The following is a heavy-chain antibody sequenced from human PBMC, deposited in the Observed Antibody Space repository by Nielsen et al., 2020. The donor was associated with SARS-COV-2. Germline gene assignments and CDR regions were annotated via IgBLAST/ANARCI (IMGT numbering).Heavy chain of an antibody. D-gene: IGHD3-22*01. CDR3: ARQGYYDSSGYYYVLIDY. J-gene: IGHJ4*02. Sequence: SETLSLTCTVSGGSISSSSYYWGWIRQPPGKGLEWIGSIYYSGSTYYNPSLKSRVTISVDTSKNQFSLKLSSVTAADTAVYYYARQGYYDSSGYYYVLIDYWGQGTLVTVSS. CDR1: GGSISSSSYY. V-gene: IGHV4-39*01. CDR2: IYYSGST.